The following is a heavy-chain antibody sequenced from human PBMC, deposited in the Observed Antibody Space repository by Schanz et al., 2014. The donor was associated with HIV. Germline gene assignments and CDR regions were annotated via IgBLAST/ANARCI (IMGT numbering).Heavy chain of an antibody. D-gene: IGHD3-22*01. Sequence: QVQLAESGGGVVRPGRSLRLSCAASGFTFDSFGMHWVRQAPGKGLEWVAVISYDGSNKHYADSVKGRFTISRDNSKSTLYLQVKRLRPEDRAVYYCAKDRNQYDSRYIGKGNYYYYYGMDVWGQGTTVTVSS. CDR1: GFTFDSFG. CDR2: ISYDGSNK. CDR3: AKDRNQYDSRYIGKGNYYYYYGMDV. V-gene: IGHV3-30*18. J-gene: IGHJ6*02.